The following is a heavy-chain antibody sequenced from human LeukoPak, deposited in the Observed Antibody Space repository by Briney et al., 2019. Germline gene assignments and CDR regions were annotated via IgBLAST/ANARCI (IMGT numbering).Heavy chain of an antibody. D-gene: IGHD5-24*01. CDR2: IKQDGSEK. Sequence: GGSLRLSRAASGFTFSSYWMSWVRQAPGKGLEWVANIKQDGSEKYYVDSVKGRFTISRDNAKNSLYLQMNSLRAEDTAVYYCARGGEMATITDYFDYWGQGTLVTVSS. V-gene: IGHV3-7*01. J-gene: IGHJ4*02. CDR1: GFTFSSYW. CDR3: ARGGEMATITDYFDY.